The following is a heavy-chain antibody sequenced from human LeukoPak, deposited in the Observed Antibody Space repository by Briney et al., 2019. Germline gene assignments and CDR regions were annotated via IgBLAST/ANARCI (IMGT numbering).Heavy chain of an antibody. Sequence: ASETLSLTCTVSSGSSWSSRYYWGWIRQPPGKGLEWIGSIYYSGSTYYNPSLKSRVTISVDTSKNQFSLKLSSVTAADTAVYYCARHPYQLLWLSWFDPWGQGTLVTVSS. V-gene: IGHV4-39*01. CDR2: IYYSGST. J-gene: IGHJ5*02. D-gene: IGHD2-2*01. CDR1: SGSSWSSRYY. CDR3: ARHPYQLLWLSWFDP.